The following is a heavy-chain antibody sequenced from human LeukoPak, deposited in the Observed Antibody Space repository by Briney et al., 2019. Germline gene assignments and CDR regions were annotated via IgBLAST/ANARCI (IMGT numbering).Heavy chain of an antibody. D-gene: IGHD6-19*01. J-gene: IGHJ5*02. CDR2: IYFTGTI. Sequence: PSETLSLTCTVSGGGGSISSHYWSWIRQPAGKGLEWIGRIYFTGTITYNPSLKSRVTISVDPSKNQFSLKLSSVTAADTAVYYCARDNSSGWYPSYWFDPWGQGTLVTVSS. CDR1: GGGGSISSHY. V-gene: IGHV4-4*07. CDR3: ARDNSSGWYPSYWFDP.